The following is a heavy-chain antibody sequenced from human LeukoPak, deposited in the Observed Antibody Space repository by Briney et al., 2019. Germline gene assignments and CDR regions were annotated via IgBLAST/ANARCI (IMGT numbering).Heavy chain of an antibody. V-gene: IGHV4-4*07. CDR1: GGSISSYY. D-gene: IGHD3-3*01. CDR2: IYTSGSA. J-gene: IGHJ4*02. CDR3: ARDRNDFWSGQGFYYFDY. Sequence: SETLSLTCTVSGGSISSYYWSWIRQPAGKGLEWIGRIYTSGSANYNPSLKSRVTMSVDTSNNQFSLRLSSVTAADTAVYYCARDRNDFWSGQGFYYFDYWGQGTLVTVSS.